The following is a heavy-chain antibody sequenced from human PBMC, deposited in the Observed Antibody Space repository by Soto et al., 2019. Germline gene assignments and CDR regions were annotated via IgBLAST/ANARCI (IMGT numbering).Heavy chain of an antibody. CDR1: VGSFSGYY. D-gene: IGHD3-3*01. Sequence: SETLSLTSAVYVGSFSGYYWSWIRKSPGKGLEWIGEINHSGSTNYNPSLKSRVTISRDNAKNSLYLQMNSLRAEDTAVYYCARELIDFWSGPRTSGSGMDVWGQGTTVTVSS. CDR2: INHSGST. V-gene: IGHV4-34*01. CDR3: ARELIDFWSGPRTSGSGMDV. J-gene: IGHJ6*02.